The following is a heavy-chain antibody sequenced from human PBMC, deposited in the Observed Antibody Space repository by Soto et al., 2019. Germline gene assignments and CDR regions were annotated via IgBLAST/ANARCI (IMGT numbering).Heavy chain of an antibody. V-gene: IGHV3-11*01. J-gene: IGHJ6*02. D-gene: IGHD1-26*01. CDR3: ARGLGWEPGFSTFYAMGV. CDR2: ISNSGSTK. CDR1: GFTFSDYY. Sequence: QVQLVESGGALVEPGGSLRLSCAASGFTFSDYYRSWIRQAPGKGLEWVSYISNSGSTKFYADSVTGRFTISRGNAKNTLHQQMHSLRVEHTAVYFCARGLGWEPGFSTFYAMGVWGQGTTFTVSS.